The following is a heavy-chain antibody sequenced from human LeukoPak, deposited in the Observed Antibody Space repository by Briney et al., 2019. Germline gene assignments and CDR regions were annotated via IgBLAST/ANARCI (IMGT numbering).Heavy chain of an antibody. D-gene: IGHD3-22*01. CDR2: ISHTSDAI. Sequence: PGGPLRLSCTASGFTFSTYGMNWVRQAPGKGLEWVSYISHTSDAIYYPDSVKGRFTISRDNAKNSLYLQMNSLRDEDTAVYYCARASPSGYDYWGQGTLVTVSS. CDR1: GFTFSTYG. CDR3: ARASPSGYDY. V-gene: IGHV3-48*02. J-gene: IGHJ4*02.